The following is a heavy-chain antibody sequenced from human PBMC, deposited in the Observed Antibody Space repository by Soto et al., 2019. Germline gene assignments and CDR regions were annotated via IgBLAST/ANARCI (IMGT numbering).Heavy chain of an antibody. D-gene: IGHD6-19*01. Sequence: PSETLSFTCTVSGGSISSYYWSWIRQPPGKGLEWIGYIYYSGSTNYNPSLKSRVTISVDTSKNQFSLKLSSVIAADTAVYYCAGVTAVAGGMDVWGQGTTVTVSS. V-gene: IGHV4-59*01. CDR3: AGVTAVAGGMDV. J-gene: IGHJ6*02. CDR1: GGSISSYY. CDR2: IYYSGST.